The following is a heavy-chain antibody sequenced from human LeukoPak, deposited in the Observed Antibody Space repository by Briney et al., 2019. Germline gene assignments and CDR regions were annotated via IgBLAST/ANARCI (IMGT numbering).Heavy chain of an antibody. CDR1: GFTFSSYW. Sequence: RGSLRLSCAASGFTFSSYWMSWVRQAPGKGLEWVANIKQDGSEKYYVDSVKGRFTISRDNAKNSLYLQMNSLRAEDTAVYYCARAHAGQDFDYWGQGTLVTVSS. V-gene: IGHV3-7*01. CDR3: ARAHAGQDFDY. J-gene: IGHJ4*02. D-gene: IGHD2-8*01. CDR2: IKQDGSEK.